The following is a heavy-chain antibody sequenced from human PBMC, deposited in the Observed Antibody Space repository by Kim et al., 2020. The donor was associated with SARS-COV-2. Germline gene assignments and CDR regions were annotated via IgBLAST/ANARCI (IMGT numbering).Heavy chain of an antibody. J-gene: IGHJ4*02. CDR3: AKDRQKRLVTANYYFDY. CDR2: ISYDGSNK. CDR1: GFTFSSYG. V-gene: IGHV3-30*18. Sequence: GGSLRLSCAASGFTFSSYGMHWVRQAPGKGLEWVAVISYDGSNKYYADSVKGRFTISRDNSKNTLYLQMNSLRAEDTAVYYCAKDRQKRLVTANYYFDYWGQGTLVTVSS. D-gene: IGHD6-13*01.